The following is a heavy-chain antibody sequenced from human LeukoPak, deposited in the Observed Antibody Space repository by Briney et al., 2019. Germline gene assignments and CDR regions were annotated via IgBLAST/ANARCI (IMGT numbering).Heavy chain of an antibody. Sequence: SETLSLTCAVSGGSISSGGYSWSWIRQPPGKGLEWIGFIYHSGSTYYNPSLKSRVTISVDRSKNQFSLKLSSVTAADTAVYYCARALSSWVFDYWGQGTLVTVSS. J-gene: IGHJ4*02. V-gene: IGHV4-30-2*01. CDR3: ARALSSWVFDY. CDR2: IYHSGST. D-gene: IGHD3-16*01. CDR1: GGSISSGGYS.